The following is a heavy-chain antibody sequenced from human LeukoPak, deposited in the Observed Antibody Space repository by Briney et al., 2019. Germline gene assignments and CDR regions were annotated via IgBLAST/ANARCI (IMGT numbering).Heavy chain of an antibody. J-gene: IGHJ4*02. Sequence: PSETLSLTCSVSGGSISGYYWGWIRQPPGKGLEWIGYISYTGSTNYIPSLKSRVTISVDTSKNQFSLKLSSVTAADTAVYYCARSKDILTGYCFDYWGQGTLVTVSS. V-gene: IGHV4-59*01. CDR1: GGSISGYY. CDR2: ISYTGST. CDR3: ARSKDILTGYCFDY. D-gene: IGHD3-9*01.